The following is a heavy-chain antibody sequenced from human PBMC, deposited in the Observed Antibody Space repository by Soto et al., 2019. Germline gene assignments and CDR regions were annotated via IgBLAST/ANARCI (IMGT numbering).Heavy chain of an antibody. D-gene: IGHD3-3*01. CDR2: ISAYNGNT. J-gene: IGHJ5*02. CDR1: GYTFTSYG. CDR3: ARIDYYDFWSGYYTNWFDP. Sequence: ASVKVSCKASGYTFTSYGISWVRQAPGQGLEWMGWISAYNGNTNYAQKLQGRVTMTTDTSTSTAYMELRSLRSDDTAAYYCARIDYYDFWSGYYTNWFDPWGQGTLVTVSS. V-gene: IGHV1-18*01.